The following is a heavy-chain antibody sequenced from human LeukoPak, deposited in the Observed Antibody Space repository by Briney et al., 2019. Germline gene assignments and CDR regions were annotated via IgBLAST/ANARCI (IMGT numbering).Heavy chain of an antibody. CDR2: IYYSGST. CDR3: ARRSASIVVVVAAIDAFDI. CDR1: GGSISSSSYY. D-gene: IGHD2-15*01. V-gene: IGHV4-31*03. Sequence: SETLSLTCTVSGGSISSSSYYWSWIRQHPGKGLEWIGYIYYSGSTYYNPSLKSRVTISVDTSKNQFSLKLSSVTAADTAVYYCARRSASIVVVVAAIDAFDIWGQGTMVTVSS. J-gene: IGHJ3*02.